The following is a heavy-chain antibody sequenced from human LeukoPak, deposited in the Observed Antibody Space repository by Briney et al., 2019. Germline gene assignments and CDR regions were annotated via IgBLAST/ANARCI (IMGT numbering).Heavy chain of an antibody. V-gene: IGHV3-53*01. D-gene: IGHD3-9*01. J-gene: IGHJ4*02. CDR1: GFTVSSNY. CDR3: ARGKKEYDILTGSIGYYFDY. CDR2: IYSGGST. Sequence: GGSLRLSCAASGFTVSSNYMSWVRQAPGKGLEWVSVIYSGGSTYYADSVKGRFTISRDNSKNTLYLQMNSLRAEDTAVYYCARGKKEYDILTGSIGYYFDYWGQGTLVTVSS.